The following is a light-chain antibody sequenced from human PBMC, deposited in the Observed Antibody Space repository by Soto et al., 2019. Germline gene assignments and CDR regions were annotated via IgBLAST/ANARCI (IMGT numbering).Light chain of an antibody. CDR1: QSVSSSY. Sequence: EIVLTQSPATLSLSPGERATLSCRASQSVSSSYLAWYQQKPGQAPRLLIYGASSRATGIPDRFSGSGSGTDFTLTISRLEPEDFAVYYCQQYGSSPEWTFGQGTKVYIK. CDR2: GAS. J-gene: IGKJ1*01. V-gene: IGKV3-20*01. CDR3: QQYGSSPEWT.